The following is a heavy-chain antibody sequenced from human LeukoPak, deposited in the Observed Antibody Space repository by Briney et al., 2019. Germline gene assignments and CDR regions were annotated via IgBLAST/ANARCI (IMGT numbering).Heavy chain of an antibody. CDR2: MNPNSGNT. V-gene: IGHV1-8*01. J-gene: IGHJ5*02. D-gene: IGHD6-13*01. Sequence: ASVKVSCEASGYTFTCYDINWVRQATGQGLEWMGWMNPNSGNTGYAQKFQGRVTMTRNTSMSTAYMELSSLTSDDTAVYYCARVAAAGFNWFDPWGQGTLVTVSS. CDR3: ARVAAAGFNWFDP. CDR1: GYTFTCYD.